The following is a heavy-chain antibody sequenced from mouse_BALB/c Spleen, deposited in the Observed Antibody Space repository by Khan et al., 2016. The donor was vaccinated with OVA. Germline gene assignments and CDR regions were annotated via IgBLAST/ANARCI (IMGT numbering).Heavy chain of an antibody. Sequence: QIQLVQSGPELKKPGETVKISCKASGYTFTNYGMNWVKQAPGKGLKWMGWINTYTGEPTYADDFQGRFAFSLETSASTAYLQINNLKNEDAATYFCARNGNYWYFDVWGAATTVTVSS. V-gene: IGHV9-3-1*01. CDR1: GYTFTNYG. J-gene: IGHJ1*01. D-gene: IGHD2-1*01. CDR2: INTYTGEP. CDR3: ARNGNYWYFDV.